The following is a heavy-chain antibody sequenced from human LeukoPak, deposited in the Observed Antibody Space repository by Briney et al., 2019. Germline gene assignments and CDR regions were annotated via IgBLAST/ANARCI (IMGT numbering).Heavy chain of an antibody. CDR1: GYTFTSYD. Sequence: KPGASVKVSCKASGYTFTSYDINWVRQATGQGLEWMGWMNPNSGNTGYAQKFQGRVTMTRNTSISTAYMELSSLRSEDTAVYYCARGALYCSGGSCYSGGMDVWGQGTTVTVSS. J-gene: IGHJ6*02. CDR3: ARGALYCSGGSCYSGGMDV. D-gene: IGHD2-15*01. V-gene: IGHV1-8*01. CDR2: MNPNSGNT.